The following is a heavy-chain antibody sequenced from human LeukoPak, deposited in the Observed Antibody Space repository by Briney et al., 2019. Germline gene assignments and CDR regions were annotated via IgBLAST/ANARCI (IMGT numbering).Heavy chain of an antibody. J-gene: IGHJ4*02. D-gene: IGHD5-12*01. CDR2: INHSGST. Sequence: ETLSLTCAVYGGSFSGYYWSWIRQPPGKGLEWIGEINHSGSTNYNPSLKSRVTISVDTSKNQFSLKLSSVTAADTAVYYCARHDGDGYNAFDYWGQGTLVTVSS. CDR1: GGSFSGYY. CDR3: ARHDGDGYNAFDY. V-gene: IGHV4-34*01.